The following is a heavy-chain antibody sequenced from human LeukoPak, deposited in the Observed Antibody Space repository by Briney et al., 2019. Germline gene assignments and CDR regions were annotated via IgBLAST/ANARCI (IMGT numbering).Heavy chain of an antibody. D-gene: IGHD5-12*01. J-gene: IGHJ4*02. CDR2: IYYSGST. CDR3: ARGNSGYGVIDY. CDR1: GGSISSSSYY. Sequence: PSETLSLTCTVSGGSISSSSYYWGWIRQPPGKGLEWIGSIYYSGSTYYNPSLKSRVTISVDTSKNQFSLKLSSVTAADTAVYYCARGNSGYGVIDYWAREPWSPSPQ. V-gene: IGHV4-39*07.